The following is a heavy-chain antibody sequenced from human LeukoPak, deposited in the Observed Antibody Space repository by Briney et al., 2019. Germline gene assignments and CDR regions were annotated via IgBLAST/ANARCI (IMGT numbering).Heavy chain of an antibody. J-gene: IGHJ4*02. CDR2: IKTDGSST. V-gene: IGHV3-74*01. CDR1: GFTFTRHY. D-gene: IGHD5-24*01. Sequence: PGGSLRLSCVASGFTFTRHYMPRVRQAPGRLLVWVSRIKTDGSSTIYADSVKGLFTISRDNTKNTQYLQMSSLRVEDTAVYYCGSSEDGYIDYWGQGTLVTVSS. CDR3: GSSEDGYIDY.